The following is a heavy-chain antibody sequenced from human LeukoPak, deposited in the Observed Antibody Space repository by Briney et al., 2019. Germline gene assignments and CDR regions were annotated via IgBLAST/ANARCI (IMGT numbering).Heavy chain of an antibody. CDR3: ARVIIGGYSYGSVDY. D-gene: IGHD5-18*01. CDR1: GGSISSSNW. V-gene: IGHV4-4*02. J-gene: IGHJ4*02. CDR2: IYHSGST. Sequence: SETLSLTCAVSGGSISSSNWWSWVRQPPGKGLEWIGEIYHSGSTNYNPSLKSRVTISVDKSKNQFSLKPSSVTAADTAVYYCARVIIGGYSYGSVDYWGQGTLVTVSS.